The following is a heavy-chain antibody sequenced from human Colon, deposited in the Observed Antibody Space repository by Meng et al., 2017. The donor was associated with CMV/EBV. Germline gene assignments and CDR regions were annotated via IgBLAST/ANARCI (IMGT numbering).Heavy chain of an antibody. CDR2: IRTDGSNE. CDR3: VKDRTGSWSFDY. V-gene: IGHV3-30*02. CDR1: GFTFASHA. J-gene: IGHJ4*02. D-gene: IGHD6-13*01. Sequence: GGSLRLSCSGSGFTFASHAMHWGRQAPGKGLEWVTVIRTDGSNEYYVDSVKGRFSITRDNSKNTVFLQMNSLRIEDTAVYFCVKDRTGSWSFDYWGQGALVTVSS.